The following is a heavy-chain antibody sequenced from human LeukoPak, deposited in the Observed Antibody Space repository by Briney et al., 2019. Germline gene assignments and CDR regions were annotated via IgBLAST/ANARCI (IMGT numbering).Heavy chain of an antibody. CDR1: AFTFSSYD. J-gene: IGHJ4*02. D-gene: IGHD1-1*01. V-gene: IGHV3-30*18. CDR3: AKRNGF. Sequence: GRSLRLSWAASAFTFSSYDMHWVRQAPGKGLEWVAIISYDGNNKYYADSVTGRFSISRDNSKNTLYLQMNSLRVEDTAVYYWAKRNGFWGQGTLVTVSS. CDR2: ISYDGNNK.